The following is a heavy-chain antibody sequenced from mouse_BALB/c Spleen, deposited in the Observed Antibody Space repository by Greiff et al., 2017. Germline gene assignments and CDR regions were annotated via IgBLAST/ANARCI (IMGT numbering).Heavy chain of an antibody. Sequence: QVQLQQSGPGLVQPSQSLSITCTVSGFSLTSYGVHWVRQSPGKGLEWLGVIWSGGSTDYNSALKSRLSISKDNSKSQVFLKMNSLQTDDTARYYCARDLWGVYYYAMDYWGQGTSVTVSS. CDR3: ARDLWGVYYYAMDY. CDR1: GFSLTSYG. CDR2: IWSGGST. J-gene: IGHJ4*01. D-gene: IGHD1-1*02. V-gene: IGHV2-4-1*01.